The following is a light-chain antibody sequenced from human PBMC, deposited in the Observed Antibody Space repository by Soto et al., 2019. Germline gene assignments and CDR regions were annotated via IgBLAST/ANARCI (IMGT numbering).Light chain of an antibody. CDR1: SSNIGAGYN. CDR2: GNS. CDR3: QSYDSRVRVV. Sequence: QPVLTQPPSVSGAPGQRVTISCTGSSSNIGAGYNVHWYQQLPGTAPKLLIYGNSNRPSGVPDRFSGSKSGTSASLAITGPQAKHEADYSCQSYDSRVRVVFGGGTKFTVL. V-gene: IGLV1-40*01. J-gene: IGLJ2*01.